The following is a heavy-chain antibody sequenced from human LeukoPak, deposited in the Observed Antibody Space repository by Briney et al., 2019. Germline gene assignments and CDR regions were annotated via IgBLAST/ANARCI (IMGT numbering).Heavy chain of an antibody. CDR1: GGSISSSSYY. CDR2: IYYSGST. V-gene: IGHV4-39*01. J-gene: IGHJ5*02. Sequence: PSETLSLTCTVPGGSISSSSYYWGWIRQPPGKGLEWIGSIYYSGSTYYNPSLKSRVTISVDTSKNQFSLKLSSVAAADTAVYYCARLDYGTLYPWGQGTLVTVSS. D-gene: IGHD3-16*01. CDR3: ARLDYGTLYP.